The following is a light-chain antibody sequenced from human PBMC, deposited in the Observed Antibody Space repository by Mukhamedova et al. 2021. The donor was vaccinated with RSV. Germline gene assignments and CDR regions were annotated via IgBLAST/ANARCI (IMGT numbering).Light chain of an antibody. Sequence: EGSKRPSGVSNRFSGSKSGNTASLTISGLQAEDGADYYCCSYARGSTYVFGTGTEVTVL. J-gene: IGLJ1*01. CDR2: EGS. V-gene: IGLV2-23*01. CDR3: CSYARGSTYV.